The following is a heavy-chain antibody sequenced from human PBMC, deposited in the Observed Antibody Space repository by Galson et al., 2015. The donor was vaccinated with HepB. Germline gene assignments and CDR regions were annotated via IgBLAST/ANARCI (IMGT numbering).Heavy chain of an antibody. CDR3: AKAQFRSSGSPLPSHFFYGMDV. CDR1: GFTFSSYG. Sequence: SLRLSCAASGFTFSSYGMYWVRQAPGKGLEWVALISFQGSDKYYADSVKGRFTVSRDNFKNTLYLQMKSLRADDTALYYCAKAQFRSSGSPLPSHFFYGMDVWGQGTTVTVSS. V-gene: IGHV3-30*18. CDR2: ISFQGSDK. J-gene: IGHJ6*02. D-gene: IGHD3-10*01.